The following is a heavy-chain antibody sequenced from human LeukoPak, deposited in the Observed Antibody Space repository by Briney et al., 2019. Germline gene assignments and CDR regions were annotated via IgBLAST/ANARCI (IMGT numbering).Heavy chain of an antibody. CDR3: ARESLPYDILTGYYTGNYYYYYMDV. Sequence: ATVKVSCKASGYTFTSYGISWVRQAPGQGLEWMGWISAYNGNTNYAQKLQGRVTMTTDTSTSTAYMELRSLRSDDTAVYYCARESLPYDILTGYYTGNYYYYYMDVWGKGTTVTISS. CDR1: GYTFTSYG. D-gene: IGHD3-9*01. J-gene: IGHJ6*03. V-gene: IGHV1-18*01. CDR2: ISAYNGNT.